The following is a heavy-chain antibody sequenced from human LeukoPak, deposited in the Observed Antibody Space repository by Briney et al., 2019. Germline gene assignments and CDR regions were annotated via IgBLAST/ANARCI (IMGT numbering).Heavy chain of an antibody. Sequence: SETLSLTCTVLGASISSYYWTWIRQPAGKGLEWIGRFYISGSTNYNPSLKSRVTMSVDRSKNQFSLKLTSVTAADTAVYYCARDYYDSSGYYGRGGYYYMDVWGKGTTVTVSS. CDR3: ARDYYDSSGYYGRGGYYYMDV. J-gene: IGHJ6*03. CDR2: FYISGST. D-gene: IGHD3-22*01. CDR1: GASISSYY. V-gene: IGHV4-4*07.